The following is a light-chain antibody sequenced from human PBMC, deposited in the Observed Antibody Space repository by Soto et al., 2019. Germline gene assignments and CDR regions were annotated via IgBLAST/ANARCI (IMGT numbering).Light chain of an antibody. J-gene: IGKJ1*01. CDR3: QKYNSAPRT. V-gene: IGKV1-27*01. CDR1: QGISNY. Sequence: DIQMTQSPSSLSASVGDRVTITCRASQGISNYLAWYQLKPGKVPKLLIYAASTLQSGVPSRFSGGGSGTDFTLNIRSLQPEDVATYYCQKYNSAPRTFGQGTKVEIK. CDR2: AAS.